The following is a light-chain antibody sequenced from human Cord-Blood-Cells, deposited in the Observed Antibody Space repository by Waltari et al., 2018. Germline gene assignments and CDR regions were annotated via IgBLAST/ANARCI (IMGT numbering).Light chain of an antibody. CDR1: SSNIGSNT. CDR2: SNK. CDR3: AAWDDSLNGWV. J-gene: IGLJ3*02. Sequence: QSVLTQPPSASGTPGQRVTISCSGSSSNIGSNTVNWYQQLPGTAPKLLIYSNKPRPSGVPDRVSCSKSGTSTSLAISGLQAEDEADYYCAAWDDSLNGWVFGGGTKLTVL. V-gene: IGLV1-44*01.